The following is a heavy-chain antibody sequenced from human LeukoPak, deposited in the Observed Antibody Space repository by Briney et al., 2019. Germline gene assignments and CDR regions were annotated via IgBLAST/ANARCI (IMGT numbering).Heavy chain of an antibody. CDR3: ARDHCSSTSCYAHPAPFDY. Sequence: VQPGRSLRLSCAASGFTYSSYGMHWVRQAPGKGLEWVAVIWYDGSNKYYADSVKGRFTISRDNSKITLYLQMNSLRAEDTAVYYCARDHCSSTSCYAHPAPFDYWGQGTLVTVSS. CDR2: IWYDGSNK. CDR1: GFTYSSYG. D-gene: IGHD2-2*01. V-gene: IGHV3-33*01. J-gene: IGHJ4*02.